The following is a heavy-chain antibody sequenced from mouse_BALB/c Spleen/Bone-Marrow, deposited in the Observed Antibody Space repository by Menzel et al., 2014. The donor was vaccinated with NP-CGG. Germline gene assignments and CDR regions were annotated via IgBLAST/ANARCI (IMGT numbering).Heavy chain of an antibody. Sequence: EVKLVESGGGLVQPGGSLKLSCAAFGFTFSSYGMSWVHQTPDKRLELVATINSNGGSTYYPDSVKGRFTISRDNARNTLYLQMSSLKSEDTAMYYCARSQAYYGNYFDYWGQGTTLTVSS. CDR1: GFTFSSYG. V-gene: IGHV5-6-3*01. CDR2: INSNGGST. D-gene: IGHD2-10*01. J-gene: IGHJ2*01. CDR3: ARSQAYYGNYFDY.